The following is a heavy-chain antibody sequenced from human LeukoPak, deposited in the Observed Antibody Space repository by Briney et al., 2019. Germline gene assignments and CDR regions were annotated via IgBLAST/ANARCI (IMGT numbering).Heavy chain of an antibody. CDR1: GFTFNTYA. V-gene: IGHV3-21*01. CDR2: ISSSSDFI. Sequence: GGSLRLSCAPSGFTFNTYAMNWVRQAPGEGLEWVSSISSSSDFIAYADSVRGRFTISRDNAKNSLFLQMNSLRADDTALYYCASELGIVGGRRDDCWGQGALVTVSS. CDR3: ASELGIVGGRRDDC. D-gene: IGHD1-26*01. J-gene: IGHJ4*02.